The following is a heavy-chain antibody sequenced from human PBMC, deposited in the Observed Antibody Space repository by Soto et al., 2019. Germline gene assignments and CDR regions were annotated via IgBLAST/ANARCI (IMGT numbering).Heavy chain of an antibody. CDR2: ISSSGST. J-gene: IGHJ6*02. CDR3: ARDSTILSRAMDV. Sequence: QVQLQESGPGLVKPSETLSLTCTVSGGSFTNYYWSWIRQTAGKGLEWIGRISSSGSTNYNPSLKSRVTLSIDTSEKQFALNLRSVTAADTAVYYCARDSTILSRAMDVWGQGITVTVSS. CDR1: GGSFTNYY. D-gene: IGHD3-3*01. V-gene: IGHV4-4*07.